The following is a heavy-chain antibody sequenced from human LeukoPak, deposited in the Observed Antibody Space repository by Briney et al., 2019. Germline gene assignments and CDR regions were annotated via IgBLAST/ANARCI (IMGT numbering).Heavy chain of an antibody. Sequence: GGSLRLSCAASGFTFSSYWMSWVRQTPGKGLEWVANIKQDGSEKYYVDSVKGRFTISRDNAKNSLYLQMNSLRVEDTAIYYCLKDFLGGGYGYFDYWGQGTLVTVYS. D-gene: IGHD6-19*01. J-gene: IGHJ4*02. V-gene: IGHV3-7*05. CDR2: IKQDGSEK. CDR1: GFTFSSYW. CDR3: LKDFLGGGYGYFDY.